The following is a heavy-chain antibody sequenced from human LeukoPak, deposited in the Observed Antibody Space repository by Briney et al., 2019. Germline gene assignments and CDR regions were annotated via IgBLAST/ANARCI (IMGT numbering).Heavy chain of an antibody. J-gene: IGHJ4*02. D-gene: IGHD3-3*01. Sequence: ASVKVSCKASGYTFTSYGISWVRQAPGQGLEWMGWISAYNGNTNYAQKLQGRVTMTTDTSTSTAYMELRSLRSEDTAVYYCARRPLYDFWSGYSPFDYWGQGTLVTVSS. V-gene: IGHV1-18*01. CDR2: ISAYNGNT. CDR1: GYTFTSYG. CDR3: ARRPLYDFWSGYSPFDY.